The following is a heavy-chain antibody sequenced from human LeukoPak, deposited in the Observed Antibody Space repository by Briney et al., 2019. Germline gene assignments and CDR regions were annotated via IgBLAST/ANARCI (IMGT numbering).Heavy chain of an antibody. CDR1: GYTFIIHY. CDR2: IDPSGGST. V-gene: IGHV1-46*01. J-gene: IGHJ5*02. D-gene: IGHD3-22*01. Sequence: ASVKVSCKASGYTFIIHYMHWVRQAPGQGLELMGMIDPSGGSTSYAQKFQGRVTMTRDTSTTTVYMELSSLRSEDTAVYYCARAPHHYYDSSGYYYEGNWFDPWGQGTLVIVSS. CDR3: ARAPHHYYDSSGYYYEGNWFDP.